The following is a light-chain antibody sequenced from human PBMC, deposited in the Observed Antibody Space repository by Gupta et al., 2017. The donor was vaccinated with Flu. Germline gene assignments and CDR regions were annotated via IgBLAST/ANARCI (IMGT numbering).Light chain of an antibody. CDR1: QGIGTW. Sequence: DIQMTQSPSTLSTSVGDRVTITCRASQGIGTWLAWYQQKPGRAPKLLIYQASLLESGVPSRFSGSGSGTEFTLTITSLQPDDFATYYCQQYNDWTFGPGTKVKIK. J-gene: IGKJ1*01. CDR3: QQYNDWT. V-gene: IGKV1-5*03. CDR2: QAS.